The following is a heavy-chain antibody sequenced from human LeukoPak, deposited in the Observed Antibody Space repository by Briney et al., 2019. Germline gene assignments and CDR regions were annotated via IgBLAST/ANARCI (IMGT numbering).Heavy chain of an antibody. V-gene: IGHV3-23*01. J-gene: IGHJ4*02. CDR2: ISGRGGSA. Sequence: GGSLRLSCAVSGFSFSSYAMSWVRQAPGKGLEWVSAISGRGGSAYYADSVKGRFTISRDNSKNTLYLQMNSLRAEDTAVYYCAKDLGNIVVVVAALRTFDYWGQGTLVTVSS. D-gene: IGHD2-15*01. CDR1: GFSFSSYA. CDR3: AKDLGNIVVVVAALRTFDY.